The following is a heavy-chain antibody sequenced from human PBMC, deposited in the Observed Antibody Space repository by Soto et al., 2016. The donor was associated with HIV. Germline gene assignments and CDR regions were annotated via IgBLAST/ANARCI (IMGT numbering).Heavy chain of an antibody. D-gene: IGHD3-3*01. V-gene: IGHV4-59*01. CDR1: GGSISSYY. CDR3: ASYDFLELVTLS. J-gene: IGHJ4*02. CDR2: IYYSGST. Sequence: QVQLQESGPGLVKPSETLSLTCTVSGGSISSYYWSWIRQPPGKGLEWIGYIYYSGSTNYNPSLKSRVTISVDTSKNQFSLKLSSVTAADTAVYYCASYDFLELVTLSWGQGTLVTVSS.